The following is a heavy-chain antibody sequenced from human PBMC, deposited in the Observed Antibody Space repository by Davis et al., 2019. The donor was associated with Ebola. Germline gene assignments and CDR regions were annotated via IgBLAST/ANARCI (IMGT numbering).Heavy chain of an antibody. V-gene: IGHV3-23*01. CDR2: ISGSGGST. Sequence: GESLKISCAASGFTFSSYAMSWVRQAPGKGLEWVSAISGSGGSTYYADSVKGRFTISRDNSKNTLYLQMNSPRAEDTAVYYCAKDKEGLGRHMGIDYWGQGTLVTVSS. CDR1: GFTFSSYA. D-gene: IGHD7-27*01. J-gene: IGHJ4*02. CDR3: AKDKEGLGRHMGIDY.